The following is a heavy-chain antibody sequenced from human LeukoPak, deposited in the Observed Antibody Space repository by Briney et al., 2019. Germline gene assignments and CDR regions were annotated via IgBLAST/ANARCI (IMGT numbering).Heavy chain of an antibody. V-gene: IGHV3-53*01. J-gene: IGHJ4*02. CDR2: LFGGGTI. Sequence: GGSLRLSCAASGFTVSAYMSWVRQAPGKGLEWVSVLFGGGTIYYADPVNGRFTISRDNSKNTLYLQLNSLRAEDTAVYYCARGRRVATYYYFDYWGQGTLVTVSS. CDR1: GFTVSAY. D-gene: IGHD1-1*01. CDR3: ARGRRVATYYYFDY.